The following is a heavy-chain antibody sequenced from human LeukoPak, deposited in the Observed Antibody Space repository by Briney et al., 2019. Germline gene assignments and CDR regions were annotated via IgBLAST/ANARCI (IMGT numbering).Heavy chain of an antibody. J-gene: IGHJ4*02. Sequence: SETLSLTCTVSGGPISSYYWSWIRQPPGQGLEWIGYIYYSGSTNYNPSLKSRVIISVDTSKNQFSLKLSSVTAADTAVYYSARAVVPAARRSLGPFYFDYWGQGTLVTVSS. CDR1: GGPISSYY. CDR3: ARAVVPAARRSLGPFYFDY. CDR2: IYYSGST. D-gene: IGHD2-2*01. V-gene: IGHV4-59*01.